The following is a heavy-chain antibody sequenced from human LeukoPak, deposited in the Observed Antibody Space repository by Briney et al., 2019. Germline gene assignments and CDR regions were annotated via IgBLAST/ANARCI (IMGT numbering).Heavy chain of an antibody. CDR1: GFTFSSYS. CDR3: ARDRRNPPHFDY. V-gene: IGHV3-21*01. CDR2: ISSSSSYI. D-gene: IGHD1-14*01. Sequence: GGSLRLSCAASGFTFSSYSMNWVRQAPGKGLEWVSSISSSSSYIYYADSVKGRFTISRDNAKNSLYLQMNSLRAEDTAVYYCARDRRNPPHFDYWGQGTLVTVSS. J-gene: IGHJ4*02.